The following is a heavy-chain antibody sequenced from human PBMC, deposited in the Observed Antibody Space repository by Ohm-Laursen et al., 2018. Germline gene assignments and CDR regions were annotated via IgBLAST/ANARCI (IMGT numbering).Heavy chain of an antibody. D-gene: IGHD3-3*01. CDR2: IKSKTDGGTT. CDR1: GFSFSDAW. Sequence: SLRLSCAASGFSFSDAWMSWVRQAPGKGLEWVGRIKSKTDGGTTHYAAPVKGRFTMSTDDSKNMLYLQMNSLRAEDTAVYYCAKYFRFYYDFWSGPYYFDYWGQGTLVTVSS. CDR3: AKYFRFYYDFWSGPYYFDY. V-gene: IGHV3-15*01. J-gene: IGHJ4*02.